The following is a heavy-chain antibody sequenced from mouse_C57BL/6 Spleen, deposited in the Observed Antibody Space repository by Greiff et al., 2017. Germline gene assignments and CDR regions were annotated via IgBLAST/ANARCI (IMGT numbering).Heavy chain of an antibody. J-gene: IGHJ3*01. V-gene: IGHV1-61*01. CDR1: GYTFTSYW. Sequence: QVQLQQPGAELVRPGSSVKLSCKASGYTFTSYWMDWVKQRPGQGLEWIGNIYPSDSETHYNQKFKDKATLTVDKSSSTSYMHLSSLTSEDSAVYYCARVDLWGFAYWGQGTLVTVSA. CDR3: ARVDLWGFAY. D-gene: IGHD6-2*01. CDR2: IYPSDSET.